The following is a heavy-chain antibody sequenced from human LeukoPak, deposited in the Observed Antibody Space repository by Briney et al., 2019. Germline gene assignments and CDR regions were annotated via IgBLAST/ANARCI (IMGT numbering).Heavy chain of an antibody. Sequence: SETLSLTCTVSGGSISSSSYYWDWSRQSPGKGLEWIGNIYYDGSTHYNPSLKSRVTISVDTSKNQFSLKLSSVTAADTALYYCARQGEYTTSLGRKQFDYWGQGTLVTVSS. CDR2: IYYDGST. D-gene: IGHD3-16*01. CDR1: GGSISSSSYY. CDR3: ARQGEYTTSLGRKQFDY. V-gene: IGHV4-39*01. J-gene: IGHJ4*02.